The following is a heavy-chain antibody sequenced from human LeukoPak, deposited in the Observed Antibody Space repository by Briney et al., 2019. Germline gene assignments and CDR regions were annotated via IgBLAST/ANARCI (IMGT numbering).Heavy chain of an antibody. CDR3: AKGSYYDSSGSFYSDY. V-gene: IGHV3-23*01. CDR2: ISGSGDNT. CDR1: GFTFSSYA. Sequence: GGSLRISCAASGFTFSSYAMSWVRQAPGKGLEWVSGISGSGDNTYYADSVKGRFTISRDNSKNTLYVQVNSLGTEDTAAYYCAKGSYYDSSGSFYSDYWGQGTLVTVSS. J-gene: IGHJ4*02. D-gene: IGHD3-22*01.